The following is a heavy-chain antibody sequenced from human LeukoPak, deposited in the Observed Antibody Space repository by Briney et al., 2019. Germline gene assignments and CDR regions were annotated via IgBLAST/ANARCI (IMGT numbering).Heavy chain of an antibody. CDR3: ARGGIQVSGIDEFDY. Sequence: GGSLRLSCAASGFTVSTNYMSWVRQAPGKGLEWVSVVYAGGSTYYADSVKGRFTISRDNSTNTLYLQMNSLRAEDTAVYYCARGGIQVSGIDEFDYWGQGTLVTVSS. J-gene: IGHJ4*02. D-gene: IGHD6-19*01. CDR2: VYAGGST. CDR1: GFTVSTNY. V-gene: IGHV3-66*01.